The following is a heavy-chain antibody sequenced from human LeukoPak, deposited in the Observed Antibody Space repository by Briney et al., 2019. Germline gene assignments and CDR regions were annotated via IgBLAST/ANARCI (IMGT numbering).Heavy chain of an antibody. Sequence: GGSLRLSCAASGFTFGIYEMNWVRQAPGKGLEWVSYISSSGSTIYYSDSVKGRFTISRDNAKNTLYLQMNSLRAEDTAVYYCAKDLRYFDWLLSGAFDIWGQGTMVTVSS. CDR2: ISSSGSTI. CDR3: AKDLRYFDWLLSGAFDI. D-gene: IGHD3-9*01. CDR1: GFTFGIYE. V-gene: IGHV3-48*03. J-gene: IGHJ3*02.